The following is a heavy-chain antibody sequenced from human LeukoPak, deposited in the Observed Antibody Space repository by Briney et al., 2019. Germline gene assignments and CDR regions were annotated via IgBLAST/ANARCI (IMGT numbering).Heavy chain of an antibody. J-gene: IGHJ4*02. Sequence: GGSLRLSCAASGFTVSSNYMTWVRQAPGKGLEWVSVIYSGGSTYYTDSVKGRFTISRDNSKNTVYLQMNSLRAEDTAVYYCVREMELYGSGSYRGYWGQGTLVTVSS. D-gene: IGHD3-10*01. V-gene: IGHV3-53*01. CDR3: VREMELYGSGSYRGY. CDR1: GFTVSSNY. CDR2: IYSGGST.